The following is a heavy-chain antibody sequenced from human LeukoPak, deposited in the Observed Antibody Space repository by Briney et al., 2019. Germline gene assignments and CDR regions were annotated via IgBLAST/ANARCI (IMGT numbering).Heavy chain of an antibody. D-gene: IGHD6-13*01. CDR3: ARSTGYSIYYFDY. CDR2: IYYSGST. V-gene: IGHV4-59*01. CDR1: GGSISSYY. J-gene: IGHJ4*02. Sequence: SETLSLTCTVSGGSISSYYWSWIRHPPGKGLEWIGYIYYSGSTNYNPSLKSRVTISVDTSKNQFSLKLSSVTAADTAVYYCARSTGYSIYYFDYWGQGTLVTVSS.